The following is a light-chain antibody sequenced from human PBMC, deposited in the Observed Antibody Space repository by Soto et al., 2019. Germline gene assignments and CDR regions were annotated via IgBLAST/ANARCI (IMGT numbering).Light chain of an antibody. Sequence: QSALTQPPSASGSPGQSVTISCIGTSSDVGGYNYVSWYQQHPGKAPKLMIYEVSKRPSGVPDRFSGSKSGNTASLTVSGPQAGDEGDYYRRSYAASHNLGVFRGGTQLPVL. J-gene: IGLJ2*01. CDR1: SSDVGGYNY. CDR3: RSYAASHNLGV. CDR2: EVS. V-gene: IGLV2-8*01.